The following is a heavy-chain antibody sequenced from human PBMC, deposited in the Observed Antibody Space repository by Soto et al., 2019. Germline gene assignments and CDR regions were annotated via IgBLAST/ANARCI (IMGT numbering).Heavy chain of an antibody. CDR2: INPNSGGT. D-gene: IGHD2-15*01. V-gene: IGHV1-2*04. CDR3: ARDLGYCSGGSCYYFDD. Sequence: ASVKVSCKASGYTFTGYYMHWVRQAPGQGLEWMGWINPNSGGTNYAQKFQGWVTMTRDTSISTAYMELSRLRSDDTAVYYCARDLGYCSGGSCYYFDDWGQGTLVTVSS. J-gene: IGHJ4*02. CDR1: GYTFTGYY.